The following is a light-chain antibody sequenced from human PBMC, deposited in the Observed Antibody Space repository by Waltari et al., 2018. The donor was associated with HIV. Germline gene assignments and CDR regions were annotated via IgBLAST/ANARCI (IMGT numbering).Light chain of an antibody. J-gene: IGLJ2*01. CDR3: SSYASNTYVV. V-gene: IGLV2-14*01. CDR1: NSEIGGYNN. Sequence: QSALTQPASVSGSPGRSITISCTGTNSEIGGYNNVSWYQQHPGRAPKLILYDVTTRPSGVSDRFSGSKSGNTASLTISGLLAEDEADYYCSSYASNTYVVFGGGTKLTVL. CDR2: DVT.